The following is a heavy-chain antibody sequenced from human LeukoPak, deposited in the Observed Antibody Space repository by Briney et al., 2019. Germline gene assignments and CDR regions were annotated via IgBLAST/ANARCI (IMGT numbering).Heavy chain of an antibody. V-gene: IGHV5-51*01. CDR1: GYRFTTYW. CDR3: ARLIGVYYFDY. D-gene: IGHD3-3*01. Sequence: GESLQSSCQGSGYRFTTYWIGWVRQMPGKGLEWMGIIYPGDSDTRYSPSFQGQVTISADKSISTAYLQWSSLKASDTAMYYCARLIGVYYFDYWGQGTLVTVSS. J-gene: IGHJ4*02. CDR2: IYPGDSDT.